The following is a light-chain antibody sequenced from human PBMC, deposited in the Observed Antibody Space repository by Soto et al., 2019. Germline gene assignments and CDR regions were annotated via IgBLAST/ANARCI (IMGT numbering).Light chain of an antibody. V-gene: IGLV4-69*01. Sequence: QLVLTQSPSASASLGASVKLTCTLSSGHSNYAIAWHQQQPEKGPRYLMKLNRDGSHSKGDGIPNRFSGSSSGAERYLTISSLQYVDEADYYCQTWGTGIVIFGGGTQLTVL. J-gene: IGLJ2*01. CDR2: LNRDGSH. CDR3: QTWGTGIVI. CDR1: SGHSNYA.